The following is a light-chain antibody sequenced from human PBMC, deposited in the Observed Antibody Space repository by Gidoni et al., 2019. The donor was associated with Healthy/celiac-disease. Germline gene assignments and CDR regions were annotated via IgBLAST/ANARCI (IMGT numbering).Light chain of an antibody. V-gene: IGKV3-11*01. CDR1: QSVSSY. CDR2: DAS. CDR3: QQRSNWPIT. J-gene: IGKJ5*01. Sequence: EIVLTKSPATLSLSPGERATLSCRASQSVSSYLAWYQQKPGQAPRLLNDDASNRATGIPARFSGSGSVTDFTPTISSLEPEDFAVYYCQQRSNWPITFGQGTRLEIK.